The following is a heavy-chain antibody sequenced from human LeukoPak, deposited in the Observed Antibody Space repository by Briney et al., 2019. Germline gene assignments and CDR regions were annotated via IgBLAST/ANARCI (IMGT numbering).Heavy chain of an antibody. V-gene: IGHV4-39*01. D-gene: IGHD5-12*01. CDR2: IYYSGST. CDR1: GGSISSSSYY. J-gene: IGHJ4*02. Sequence: SETLSLTCTVSGGSISSSSYYWGWIRQPPGKGLEWIGSIYYSGSTYYNPSLKSRVTISVDTSKNQFSLKLSSVTAADTAVYYCARGRGYDSTFDYWGQGTLVTVSS. CDR3: ARGRGYDSTFDY.